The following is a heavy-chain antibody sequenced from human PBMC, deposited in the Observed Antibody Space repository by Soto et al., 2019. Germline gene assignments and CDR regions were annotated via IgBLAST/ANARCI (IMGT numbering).Heavy chain of an antibody. CDR1: GYTFTSYG. Sequence: ASVKVSCKASGYTFTSYGISWVRQAPGQGLEWMGWISAYNGNTNYAQKLQGRVTMTTDTSTSTAYMELRSLRSDDTAVYYCARRPYSSSWYEPLYYYYGMDVWGQGTTVTVSS. V-gene: IGHV1-18*01. J-gene: IGHJ6*02. D-gene: IGHD6-13*01. CDR3: ARRPYSSSWYEPLYYYYGMDV. CDR2: ISAYNGNT.